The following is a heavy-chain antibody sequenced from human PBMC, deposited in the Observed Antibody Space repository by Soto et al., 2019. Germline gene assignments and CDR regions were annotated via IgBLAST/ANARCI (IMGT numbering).Heavy chain of an antibody. D-gene: IGHD3-22*01. Sequence: PGGSLRLSCAASGFTFSSYAMSWVRQAPGKGLEWVSAISGSGGSTYYADSVKGRFTISRDNSKNTLYLQMNSLRAEDTAVYYCAKDWDYDSSGYYSFDYWGRGTLVTVSS. CDR3: AKDWDYDSSGYYSFDY. CDR2: ISGSGGST. V-gene: IGHV3-23*01. CDR1: GFTFSSYA. J-gene: IGHJ4*02.